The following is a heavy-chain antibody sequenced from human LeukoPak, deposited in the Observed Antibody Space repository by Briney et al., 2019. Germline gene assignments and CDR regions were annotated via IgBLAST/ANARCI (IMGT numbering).Heavy chain of an antibody. V-gene: IGHV3-53*05. J-gene: IGHJ4*02. CDR3: AKDGLMRFFDY. Sequence: GGSLRLSCAASGFTVSSNYMSWVRQARGKGLEWGSVIYNGGSTYYADSVKGRFTISRDNSKNTLYLHMNSLRADDTAGYHCAKDGLMRFFDYWGQGTLVTVSS. CDR1: GFTVSSNY. D-gene: IGHD2-8*01. CDR2: IYNGGST.